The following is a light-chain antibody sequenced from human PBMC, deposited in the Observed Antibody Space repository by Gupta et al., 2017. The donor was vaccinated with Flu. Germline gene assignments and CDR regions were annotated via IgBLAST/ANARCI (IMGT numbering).Light chain of an antibody. CDR3: QQYGSSPQS. Sequence: EIVLTQSPGTLSLSPGERATLSCRASQSVSSSYLAWYQQKPGQAPRLLIYAASSRATGIPDRFSGSGSGTDLTLTVSRLEPEDFAVYYCQQYGSSPQSFGQGTKLEIK. CDR1: QSVSSSY. V-gene: IGKV3-20*01. J-gene: IGKJ2*03. CDR2: AAS.